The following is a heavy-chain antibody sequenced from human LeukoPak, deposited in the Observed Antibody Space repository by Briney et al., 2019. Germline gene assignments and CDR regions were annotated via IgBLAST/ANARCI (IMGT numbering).Heavy chain of an antibody. V-gene: IGHV3-23*01. CDR3: ARDPWEPTNYFDY. Sequence: GGSLRLSCAASGFSFSSYAMSWVRQAPGKGLEWVSDISDSGGSTYYADSVKGRFTISRDNSKNTLYLQMSSLRAEDTAVYYCARDPWEPTNYFDYWGQGTLVTVSS. D-gene: IGHD1-26*01. J-gene: IGHJ4*02. CDR1: GFSFSSYA. CDR2: ISDSGGST.